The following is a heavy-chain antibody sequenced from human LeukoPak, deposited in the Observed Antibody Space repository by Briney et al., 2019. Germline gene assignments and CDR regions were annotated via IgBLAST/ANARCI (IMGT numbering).Heavy chain of an antibody. CDR3: AKFGLAGSGRYHDAYDI. V-gene: IGHV3-23*01. J-gene: IGHJ3*02. CDR2: ITGSGGST. CDR1: GFTLSSYG. Sequence: GGSLRLSCAASGFTLSSYGMTWVRQAPGKGLEWVSAITGSGGSTYYADSVKGRSAISRDNSKNTLYLQMNGLRVEDTAVYYCAKFGLAGSGRYHDAYDIWGQGTVVTVSS. D-gene: IGHD3-10*01.